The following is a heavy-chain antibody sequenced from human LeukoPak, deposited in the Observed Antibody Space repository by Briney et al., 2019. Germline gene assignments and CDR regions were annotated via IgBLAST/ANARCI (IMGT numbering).Heavy chain of an antibody. V-gene: IGHV3-30*03. Sequence: PGGSLRLSCAASGFTVSSNGMHWVRQAPGKGLEWVAVISYDGSNKYYADSVKGRFTISRDNSKNTLYLQMNSLRAEDTAVYYCAYNGSGSYYLSYFDYWGQGTLVTVSS. CDR1: GFTVSSNG. CDR3: AYNGSGSYYLSYFDY. J-gene: IGHJ4*02. CDR2: ISYDGSNK. D-gene: IGHD3-10*01.